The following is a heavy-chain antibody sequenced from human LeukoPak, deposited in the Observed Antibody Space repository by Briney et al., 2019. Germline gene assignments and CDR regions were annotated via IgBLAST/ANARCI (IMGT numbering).Heavy chain of an antibody. V-gene: IGHV3-30*18. CDR3: AKVGPYSSGWYYFDY. CDR1: GFTLSSYG. CDR2: ISYDGSKK. D-gene: IGHD6-19*01. Sequence: RRCLRPSRAASGFTLSSYGMHWGRQAPGKGLGWGAVISYDGSKKNYTDSVKGRFTISRDNSKNTLYLQMNSLRAEDTAVYYCAKVGPYSSGWYYFDYWGQGTLVTVSS. J-gene: IGHJ4*02.